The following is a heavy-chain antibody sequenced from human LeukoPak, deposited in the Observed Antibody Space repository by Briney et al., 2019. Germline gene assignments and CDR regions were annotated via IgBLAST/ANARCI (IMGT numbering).Heavy chain of an antibody. CDR1: GYTSTAYF. Sequence: ASVKVSCKASGYTSTAYFMHWVRQAPGQGLEWVGWINPNSGGTSYAQKFQGRVTLTRDTSISTAYMELSRLTSDDAAVYYCARAYCGGDCYSDYRVGFDYWGQGTLVTVSS. V-gene: IGHV1-2*02. J-gene: IGHJ4*02. CDR2: INPNSGGT. CDR3: ARAYCGGDCYSDYRVGFDY. D-gene: IGHD2-21*02.